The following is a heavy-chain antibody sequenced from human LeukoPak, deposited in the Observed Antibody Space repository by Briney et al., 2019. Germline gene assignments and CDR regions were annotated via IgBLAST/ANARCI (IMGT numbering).Heavy chain of an antibody. D-gene: IGHD5-18*01. CDR2: ISGSGGST. CDR3: AKATAMGNFDY. J-gene: IGHJ4*02. CDR1: GFTFSDYA. V-gene: IGHV3-23*01. Sequence: GSLRLSCTASGFTFSDYAMSWVRQAPGKGLEWVSAISGSGGSTYYADSVKGRFTISRDNSKNTLYLQMNSLRAEDTAVYYCAKATAMGNFDYWGQGTLVTVSS.